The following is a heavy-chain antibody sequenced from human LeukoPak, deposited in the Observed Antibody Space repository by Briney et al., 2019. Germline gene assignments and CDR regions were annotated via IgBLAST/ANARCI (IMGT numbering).Heavy chain of an antibody. J-gene: IGHJ4*02. Sequence: ASVKVSCKASGYTFTSYYMHWVRQAPGQGLEWMGIINPSGGSTSYAQKFQGRVTMTTDTSTSTAYMELRSLRSDDTAVYYCASTWDFWSGYYGGFDYWGQGTLVTVSS. CDR2: INPSGGST. D-gene: IGHD3-3*01. CDR1: GYTFTSYY. CDR3: ASTWDFWSGYYGGFDY. V-gene: IGHV1-46*01.